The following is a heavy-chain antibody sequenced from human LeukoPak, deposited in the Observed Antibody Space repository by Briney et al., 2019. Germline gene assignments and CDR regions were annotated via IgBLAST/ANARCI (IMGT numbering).Heavy chain of an antibody. V-gene: IGHV3-30-3*01. D-gene: IGHD6-13*01. Sequence: GGSLRLSCAASGFTFSSYAMHWVRQAPGKGLEWVAVISYDGSNKYYADSVKGRFTISRDNSKNTLYLQMNSLRAEDTAVYYCARESSAAAGTGPYFDYWGQGTLVTVSS. J-gene: IGHJ4*02. CDR1: GFTFSSYA. CDR3: ARESSAAAGTGPYFDY. CDR2: ISYDGSNK.